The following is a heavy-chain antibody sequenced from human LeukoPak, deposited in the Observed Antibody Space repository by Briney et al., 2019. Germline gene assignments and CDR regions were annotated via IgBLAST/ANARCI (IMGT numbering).Heavy chain of an antibody. D-gene: IGHD6-19*01. CDR3: ARGWGSGWYKDFPGFDY. V-gene: IGHV4-34*01. CDR1: GGSFSGYY. Sequence: PSETLSLTCAVYGGSFSGYYWSWIRQPPEKGLEWIGEINHSGSTNYNPSLKSRVTISVDTSKNQFSLKLSSVTAADTAVYYCARGWGSGWYKDFPGFDYWGQGTLVTVSS. J-gene: IGHJ4*02. CDR2: INHSGST.